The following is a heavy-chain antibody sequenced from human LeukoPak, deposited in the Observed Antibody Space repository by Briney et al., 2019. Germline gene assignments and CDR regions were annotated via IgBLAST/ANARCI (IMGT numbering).Heavy chain of an antibody. V-gene: IGHV4-39*01. D-gene: IGHD3-9*01. CDR2: IYYSGST. J-gene: IGHJ6*03. CDR1: GGSISSSDYY. CDR3: ARKSVSYLTGYYSYYYYTDV. Sequence: SETLSLTCTVSGGSISSSDYYWGWIRQPPGKGLEYIGIIYYSGSTYYNPSLKSRVTISVDTSKNQFSLKLTSVTAADTAVYYCARKSVSYLTGYYSYYYYTDVWGKGTTVTISS.